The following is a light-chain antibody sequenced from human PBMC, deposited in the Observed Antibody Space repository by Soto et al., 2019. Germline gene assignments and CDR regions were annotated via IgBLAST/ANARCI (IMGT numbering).Light chain of an antibody. V-gene: IGLV2-11*01. CDR3: GSYFGG. CDR1: SSDVGRYNY. J-gene: IGLJ2*01. Sequence: QSALTQPRSVSGSPGQSVTISCTGTSSDVGRYNYVSWYQQHPGKAPKLIIFDVTKRPSGVPDRFSGSKSGNTASLTISGLQSEDEADYHCGSYFGGFGGGTKLTVL. CDR2: DVT.